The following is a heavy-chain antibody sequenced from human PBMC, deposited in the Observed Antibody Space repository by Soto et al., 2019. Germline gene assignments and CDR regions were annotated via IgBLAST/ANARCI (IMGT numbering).Heavy chain of an antibody. Sequence: GGSLRLSCAASGFTFSSYAMSWVRQAPGKGLEWVSAISGSGGSTYYADSVKGRFTISRDNSKNTLYLQMNSLRAEETAVYYCAKPPHDVVVAATERQYYYYMDVWGKGTTVTVSS. D-gene: IGHD2-15*01. CDR3: AKPPHDVVVAATERQYYYYMDV. CDR1: GFTFSSYA. J-gene: IGHJ6*03. CDR2: ISGSGGST. V-gene: IGHV3-23*01.